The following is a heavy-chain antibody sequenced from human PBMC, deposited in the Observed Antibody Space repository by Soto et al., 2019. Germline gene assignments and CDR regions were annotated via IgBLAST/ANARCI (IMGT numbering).Heavy chain of an antibody. Sequence: SETLSLTCTVSGGSISSYYWSWIRQPPGKGLEWIGYIYYSGSTNYNPSLKSRVTISVDTSKNQFSLKLSSVTAADTAVYYCARDNAEWFDPWGQRTLVTVSS. V-gene: IGHV4-59*01. J-gene: IGHJ5*02. CDR1: GGSISSYY. CDR3: ARDNAEWFDP. CDR2: IYYSGST.